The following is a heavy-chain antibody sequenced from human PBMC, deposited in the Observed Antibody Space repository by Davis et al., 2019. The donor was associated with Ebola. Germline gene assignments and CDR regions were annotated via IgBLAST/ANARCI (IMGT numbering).Heavy chain of an antibody. CDR2: ISYDGSHN. V-gene: IGHV3-30*03. CDR3: ARATAQDY. J-gene: IGHJ4*02. Sequence: SLKISCAASGSTFTNYDMHWVRQAPGKGLEWAAVISYDGSHNFYADSVKDRFTVSRDDSKNTLYLQMNSLRAEDTAVYYCARATAQDYWGQGTLVTVSS. D-gene: IGHD4-17*01. CDR1: GSTFTNYD.